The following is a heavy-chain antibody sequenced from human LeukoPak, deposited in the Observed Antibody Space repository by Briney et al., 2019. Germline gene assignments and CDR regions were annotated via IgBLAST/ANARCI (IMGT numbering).Heavy chain of an antibody. D-gene: IGHD1-26*01. CDR2: IKQEGSEK. J-gene: IGHJ5*02. Sequence: GGSLRLSCAASGFTFSNYWMSWVRQAPGKGLEWVANIKQEGSEKYYVDSVKGRFTISRDNAKNLLYLQMNSLRAGDTAVYYCAREGSYRNWFDPWGQGTLVTVSS. CDR3: AREGSYRNWFDP. V-gene: IGHV3-7*05. CDR1: GFTFSNYW.